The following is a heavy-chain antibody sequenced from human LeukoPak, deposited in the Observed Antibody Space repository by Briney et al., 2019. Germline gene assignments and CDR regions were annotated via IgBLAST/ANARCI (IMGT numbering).Heavy chain of an antibody. CDR1: GASINSDNYY. CDR3: ANGTNWFDP. Sequence: SETLSLTCTVSGASINSDNYYWSWIRQPAGKGLEWIGRIYTTGSANYNPSLNSRVSLSVDTSKNQFSLKLSSVTAADTAVYYCANGTNWFDPWGQGTLVTVSS. CDR2: IYTTGSA. V-gene: IGHV4-61*02. D-gene: IGHD1-14*01. J-gene: IGHJ5*02.